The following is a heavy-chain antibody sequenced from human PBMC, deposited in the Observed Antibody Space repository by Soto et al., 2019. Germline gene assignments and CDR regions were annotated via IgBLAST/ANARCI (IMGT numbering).Heavy chain of an antibody. Sequence: EASVKVSCKASGGTFSSYAISWVRQAPGQGLEWMGGIIPIFGTANYAQKFQGRVTITADESTSTAYMELSSLRSEDTAVYYCARDLVVGGIYNWFDPWGQGTLVTVSS. V-gene: IGHV1-69*13. D-gene: IGHD1-26*01. J-gene: IGHJ5*02. CDR1: GGTFSSYA. CDR3: ARDLVVGGIYNWFDP. CDR2: IIPIFGTA.